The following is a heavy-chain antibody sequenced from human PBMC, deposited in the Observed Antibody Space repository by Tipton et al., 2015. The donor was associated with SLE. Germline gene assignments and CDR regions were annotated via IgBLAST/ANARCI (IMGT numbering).Heavy chain of an antibody. CDR1: GFNFDIND. D-gene: IGHD1-7*01. V-gene: IGHV3-30*02. CDR2: IGYDGVNK. Sequence: SLRLSCAAAGFNFDINDMHWVRQAPGKGLEWVAFIGYDGVNKYYVDSVKGRFTISRDNSKNSVYLQMNSLRTEDTALYYCSKGYGNYFGGQGTLVTFSS. J-gene: IGHJ4*02. CDR3: SKGYGNYF.